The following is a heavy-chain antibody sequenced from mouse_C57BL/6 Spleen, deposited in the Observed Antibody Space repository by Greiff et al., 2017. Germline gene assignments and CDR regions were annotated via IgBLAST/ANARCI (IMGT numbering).Heavy chain of an antibody. Sequence: QVHVKQSGAELARPGASVKLSCKASGYTFTSYGISWVKQRTGQGLEWIGEIYPRSGNTYYNEKFKGKATLTADKSSSTAYMELRSLTSEDSAVYVCARSNYEGAMDYWGQGTSVTVSS. CDR1: GYTFTSYG. CDR2: IYPRSGNT. V-gene: IGHV1-81*01. CDR3: ARSNYEGAMDY. J-gene: IGHJ4*01. D-gene: IGHD2-1*01.